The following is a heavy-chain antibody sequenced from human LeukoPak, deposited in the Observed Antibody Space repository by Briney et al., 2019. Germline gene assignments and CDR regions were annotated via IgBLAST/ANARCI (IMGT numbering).Heavy chain of an antibody. D-gene: IGHD3-9*01. CDR1: GFTFSSYA. CDR3: AKASAVNFDWRYPRGPLDY. V-gene: IGHV3-30*02. Sequence: PGGSLSLSCVASGFTFSSYAMHWVRQAPGKGLEWVAFIRSDATNEYYSDSVKGRFTISRDNSKNTLYLQMSSLRAGDTSIYYCAKASAVNFDWRYPRGPLDYWGQGTLVTVSS. CDR2: IRSDATNE. J-gene: IGHJ4*02.